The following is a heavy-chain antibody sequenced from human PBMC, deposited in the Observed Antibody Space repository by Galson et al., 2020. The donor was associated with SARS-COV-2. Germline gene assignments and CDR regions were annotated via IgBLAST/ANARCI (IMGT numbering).Heavy chain of an antibody. CDR1: GFTFSIYW. V-gene: IGHV3-7*03. CDR2: IKHDGNEK. J-gene: IGHJ4*02. Sequence: SCAASGFTFSIYWMTWVRQAPGKGLDWVANIKHDGNEKYYMDSVRGRFTISRDNAENSLYLQMNSLRDEDTAVYFCARVDCSGGSCYPGKYWGQGTLVTVSS. CDR3: ARVDCSGGSCYPGKY. D-gene: IGHD2-15*01.